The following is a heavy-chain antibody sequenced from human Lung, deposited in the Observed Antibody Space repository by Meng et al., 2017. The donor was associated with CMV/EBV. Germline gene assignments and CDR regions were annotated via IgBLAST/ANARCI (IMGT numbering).Heavy chain of an antibody. J-gene: IGHJ4*02. CDR2: IRSSGSTI. CDR1: GFTFSAYY. CDR3: ARDRYYGSGTYYY. V-gene: IGHV3-11*01. Sequence: AASGFTFSAYYISWIRQAPGKGLEWISYIRSSGSTIYYADSVKGRFTVSRDNAKKLLYLQMNSLRAEDTAVYYCARDRYYGSGTYYYWGQGTLVTVSS. D-gene: IGHD3-10*01.